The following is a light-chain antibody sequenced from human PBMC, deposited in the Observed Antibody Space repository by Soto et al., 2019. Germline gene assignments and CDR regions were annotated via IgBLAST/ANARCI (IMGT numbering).Light chain of an antibody. J-gene: IGKJ1*01. CDR1: QSISSY. Sequence: DIQMTQSPSSLSASVGDRVTITCLASQSISSYLNWYQQKPGKAPKLLIYAASSLQGGVPSRFSGSGSGTDFTLTISSLQPEDFATYYCQQSYSTPRTFGQGTKVDIK. CDR3: QQSYSTPRT. CDR2: AAS. V-gene: IGKV1-39*01.